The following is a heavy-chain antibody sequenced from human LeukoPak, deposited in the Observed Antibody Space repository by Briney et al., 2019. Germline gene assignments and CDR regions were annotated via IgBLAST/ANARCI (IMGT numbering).Heavy chain of an antibody. CDR1: GGSISSYY. Sequence: SETLSLTCTVSGGSISSYYWSWIRQPPGKGLEWIGYIYYSRSTNYGPSLKSRVTISGDTSKNQLSLKLSSVTAADRAVYYCAGGPRELLCDAFDIWGQGTMVTASS. CDR2: IYYSRST. D-gene: IGHD3-10*01. CDR3: AGGPRELLCDAFDI. V-gene: IGHV4-59*01. J-gene: IGHJ3*02.